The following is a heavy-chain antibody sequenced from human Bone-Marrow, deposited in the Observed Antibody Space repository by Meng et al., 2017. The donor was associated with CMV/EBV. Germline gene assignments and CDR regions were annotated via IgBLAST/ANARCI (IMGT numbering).Heavy chain of an antibody. V-gene: IGHV3-53*05. CDR3: ARSDYDFWSGTPDYHGMDV. Sequence: GGSLRLSCAASGFTVKSYYMNWVRQAPGKALEWVSVRLRGGGVEYADTIKGRATISRDNSETTVYLQVNSLRADDTGIYYCARSDYDFWSGTPDYHGMDVWGQGTTVTVSS. D-gene: IGHD3-3*01. CDR1: GFTVKSYY. CDR2: RLRGGGV. J-gene: IGHJ6*02.